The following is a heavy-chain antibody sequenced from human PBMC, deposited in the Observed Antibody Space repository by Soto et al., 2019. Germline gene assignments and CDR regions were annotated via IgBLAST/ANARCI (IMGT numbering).Heavy chain of an antibody. Sequence: GEYLRLSCAASGLSFSDHYMDWVRQPPGKELKCVARTRNKANRYTTEYAASVKGRFTISRDDSKNSLYLQINSLQTEDTVVYYCGSVGDYNLWSGTDYWGKGPLVTVSS. CDR3: GSVGDYNLWSGTDY. V-gene: IGHV3-72*01. CDR2: TRNKANRYTT. J-gene: IGHJ4*02. D-gene: IGHD3-3*01. CDR1: GLSFSDHY.